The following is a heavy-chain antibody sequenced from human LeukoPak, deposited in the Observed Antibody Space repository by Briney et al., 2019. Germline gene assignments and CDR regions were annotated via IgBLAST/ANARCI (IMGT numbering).Heavy chain of an antibody. D-gene: IGHD7-27*01. V-gene: IGHV3-53*01. CDR1: GFTVSSNY. CDR3: ARDKLTGDSYFDN. Sequence: GGSLRLSCAASGFTVSSNYMSWVRQAPGKGLEWVSVIYSGGSTYYADSVKGRFTISRDNSKNTLYLQMNSLRAEDTAVYYCARDKLTGDSYFDNWGQGTLVTVSS. J-gene: IGHJ4*02. CDR2: IYSGGST.